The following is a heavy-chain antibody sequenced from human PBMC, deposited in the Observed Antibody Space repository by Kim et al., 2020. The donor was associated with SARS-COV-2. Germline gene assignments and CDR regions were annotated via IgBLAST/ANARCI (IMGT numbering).Heavy chain of an antibody. CDR1: GGSISSYY. J-gene: IGHJ3*02. Sequence: SETLSLTCTVSGGSISSYYWSWIRQPPGKGLEWIGYIYYSGSTNYNPSLKSRVTISVDTSKNQFSLKLSSVTAADTAVYYCARAGSSLYTDAFDIWGQGT. CDR2: IYYSGST. D-gene: IGHD6-6*01. CDR3: ARAGSSLYTDAFDI. V-gene: IGHV4-59*13.